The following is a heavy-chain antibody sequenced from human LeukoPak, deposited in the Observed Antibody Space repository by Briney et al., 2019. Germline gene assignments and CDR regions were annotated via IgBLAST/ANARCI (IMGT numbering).Heavy chain of an antibody. CDR2: ISAYNGNT. CDR1: GYTFTSYG. CDR3: ARDEIVVVPAAISDYYYYYGMDV. V-gene: IGHV1-18*01. J-gene: IGHJ6*02. Sequence: ASVTVSCKASGYTFTSYGISWVRQAPGQGLEWMGWISAYNGNTNYAQKLQGRVTMTTDTSTSTAYMELRSLRSDDTAVYYCARDEIVVVPAAISDYYYYYGMDVWGQGTTVTVSS. D-gene: IGHD2-2*02.